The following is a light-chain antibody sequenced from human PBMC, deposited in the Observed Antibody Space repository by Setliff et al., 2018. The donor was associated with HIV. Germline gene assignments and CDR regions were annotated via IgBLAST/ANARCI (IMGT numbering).Light chain of an antibody. CDR1: GRDIGGYNY. CDR3: SSYTSTSAYV. Sequence: LTQPASVSGSPGQSITISCIGTGRDIGGYNYVSWYQQHPGKAPKLIIYGVTKRSSGVSNRFSGSKAGTTASLTISGLRAEDEADYYCSSYTSTSAYVFGTGTKVTVL. CDR2: GVT. J-gene: IGLJ1*01. V-gene: IGLV2-14*03.